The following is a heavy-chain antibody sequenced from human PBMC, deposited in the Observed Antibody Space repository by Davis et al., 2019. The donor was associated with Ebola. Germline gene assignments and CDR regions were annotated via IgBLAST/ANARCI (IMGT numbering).Heavy chain of an antibody. D-gene: IGHD1-26*01. CDR3: ARSLVGATSS. Sequence: GESLKISCAASGFTFSSYGMHWVRQAPGKGLEWVAVIWYDGSNKYYADSVKGRFTISRDNSKNTLYLQMNSLRAEDTAVYYCARSLVGATSSWGQGTLVTVSS. CDR1: GFTFSSYG. V-gene: IGHV3-33*01. J-gene: IGHJ4*02. CDR2: IWYDGSNK.